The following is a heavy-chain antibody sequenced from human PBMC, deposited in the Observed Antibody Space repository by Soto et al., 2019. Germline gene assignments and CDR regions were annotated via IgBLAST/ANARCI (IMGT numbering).Heavy chain of an antibody. CDR3: ARDDGSGLYGGV. CDR2: IIPIFGTA. CDR1: GGTFSSYA. V-gene: IGHV1-69*14. D-gene: IGHD6-19*01. Sequence: QVQLVQSGAEVKKPGSSVKVSCKASGGTFSSYAISWVRQAPGQGLEWMGGIIPIFGTANYAQKFQGRVTITASKITNTAHMELRRLSADYPPMYYRARDDGSGLYGGVWGQGTLVTVSS. J-gene: IGHJ4*02.